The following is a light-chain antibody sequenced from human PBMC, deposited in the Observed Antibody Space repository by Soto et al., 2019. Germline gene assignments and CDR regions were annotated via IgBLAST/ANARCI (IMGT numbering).Light chain of an antibody. V-gene: IGLV2-14*01. CDR3: SSYTSSRTYV. CDR1: SSDVGSYIY. CDR2: EVS. J-gene: IGLJ1*01. Sequence: QSALTQPASVSGSPGQSITISCTGTSSDVGSYIYVSWYQHHPGKAPKLMIYEVSNRPSGVSNRFSGSKSGNTASLTISGLQAEDEADYYCSSYTSSRTYVFGTGNNVTAL.